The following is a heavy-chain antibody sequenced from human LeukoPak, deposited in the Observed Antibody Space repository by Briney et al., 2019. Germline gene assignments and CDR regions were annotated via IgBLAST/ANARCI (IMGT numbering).Heavy chain of an antibody. V-gene: IGHV1-69*05. J-gene: IGHJ4*02. CDR3: ARDSIEYNWNYEGGYYFDY. Sequence: ASVKVSCKASGGTFSSYAISWVRQAPGQGLEWMGGIIPIFGTANYAQKFQGRVTITTDEPTSTAYMELSSLRSEDTAVYYCARDSIEYNWNYEGGYYFDYWGQGTLVTVSS. CDR1: GGTFSSYA. CDR2: IIPIFGTA. D-gene: IGHD1-7*01.